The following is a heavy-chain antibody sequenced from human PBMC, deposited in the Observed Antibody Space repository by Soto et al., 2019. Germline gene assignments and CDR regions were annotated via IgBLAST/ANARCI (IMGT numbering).Heavy chain of an antibody. V-gene: IGHV4-39*07. D-gene: IGHD5-18*01. CDR1: NGSISSSISY. J-gene: IGHJ4*02. Sequence: PSETLSLTCTVSNGSISSSISYWGWIRQPPGGGLAWIGSIYYNGNTYYNPSLKSRVTISVDTSKNQFSLKLSSVTAADTAVYYCASGTGYSYCHDYWGQGTLVTVSS. CDR3: ASGTGYSYCHDY. CDR2: IYYNGNT.